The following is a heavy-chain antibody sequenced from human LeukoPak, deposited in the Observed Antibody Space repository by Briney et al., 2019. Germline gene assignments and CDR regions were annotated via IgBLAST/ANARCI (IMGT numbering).Heavy chain of an antibody. V-gene: IGHV4-59*01. Sequence: PSETLSLTCTVSGGSISSYYWSWIRQPPGKGLEWIGYIYYSGSTNYNPSLKSRVTISVDTSKNQFSLKLSSVSAADTAVYYCARKYYYGLGSYHDYWGQGTLVTVSS. D-gene: IGHD3-10*01. CDR3: ARKYYYGLGSYHDY. J-gene: IGHJ4*02. CDR2: IYYSGST. CDR1: GGSISSYY.